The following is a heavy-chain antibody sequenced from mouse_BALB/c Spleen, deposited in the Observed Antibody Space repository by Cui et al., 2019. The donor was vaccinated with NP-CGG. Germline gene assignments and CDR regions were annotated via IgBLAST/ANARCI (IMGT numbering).Heavy chain of an antibody. CDR1: GYTFTSYW. CDR2: IDPNSGGT. CDR3: ARYDYYGSNYFDY. D-gene: IGHD1-1*01. J-gene: IGHJ2*01. V-gene: IGHV1-72*01. Sequence: QPHLQQPAAERVRHASAVKLSCKASGYTFTSYWMHWVKQRPGRGLEWIGRIDPNSGGTKYNEKFKSKATLTVDKPSSTAYMQLSSLTSEDSAVYCCARYDYYGSNYFDYWGQGTTLTVSS.